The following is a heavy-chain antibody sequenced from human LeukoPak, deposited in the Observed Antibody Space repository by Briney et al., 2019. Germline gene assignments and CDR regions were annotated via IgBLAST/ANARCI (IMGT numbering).Heavy chain of an antibody. J-gene: IGHJ4*02. CDR2: ISWNSGSI. D-gene: IGHD3-10*01. CDR3: AKGVGTMVRGVMGN. V-gene: IGHV3-9*01. Sequence: TGGSLRLSCAASGFTFDDYAMHWVRHAPGKGLEWVSGISWNSGSIGYADSVKGRFTISRDNAKNSLYLQMNSLRAEDTALYYCAKGVGTMVRGVMGNWGQGTLVTVSS. CDR1: GFTFDDYA.